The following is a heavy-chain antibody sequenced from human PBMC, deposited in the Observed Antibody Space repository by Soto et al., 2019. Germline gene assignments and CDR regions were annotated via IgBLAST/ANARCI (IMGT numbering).Heavy chain of an antibody. CDR1: GFTFSSYA. CDR2: ISGSGGST. Sequence: EVQLLESGGGLVQPGGSLRLSCAAYGFTFSSYAMSWVRQAPGKGLEWVSAISGSGGSTYYADSVKGRFTISRDNSKNTLYLQMNSLRAEDTAVYYCAKSPGYSSSWYDYWGQGTLVTVSS. D-gene: IGHD6-13*01. J-gene: IGHJ4*02. CDR3: AKSPGYSSSWYDY. V-gene: IGHV3-23*01.